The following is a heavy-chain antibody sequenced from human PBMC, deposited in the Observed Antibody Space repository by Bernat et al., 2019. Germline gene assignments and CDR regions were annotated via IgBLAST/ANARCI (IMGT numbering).Heavy chain of an antibody. Sequence: QVQLVQSGAEVKKPGSSVKVSCKASGGTFSSYTISWVRQAPGQGLEWMGRIIPILGIANYAQKFQGRVTITADKSTSTAYMELSSLRSEDTAVYYCARQGTESGWYCRVDYYYYYGMDVWGQGTTVTVSS. J-gene: IGHJ6*02. V-gene: IGHV1-69*02. D-gene: IGHD6-19*01. CDR3: ARQGTESGWYCRVDYYYYYGMDV. CDR2: IIPILGIA. CDR1: GGTFSSYT.